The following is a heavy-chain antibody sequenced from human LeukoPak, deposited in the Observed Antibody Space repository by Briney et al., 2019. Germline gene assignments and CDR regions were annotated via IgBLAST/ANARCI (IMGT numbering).Heavy chain of an antibody. CDR1: VFTFIDYY. D-gene: IGHD1-1*01. CDR3: ARRNWNEFDP. J-gene: IGHJ5*02. CDR2: ISSSGTTI. V-gene: IGHV3-11*01. Sequence: GARRLSGSASVFTFIDYYMSWIRHAPGEGLEWVSYISSSGTTIYYADSVKGRFTISRDNAKNSLYLQMNRLRAEDTAVHYCARRNWNEFDPWGEGNLVTVSS.